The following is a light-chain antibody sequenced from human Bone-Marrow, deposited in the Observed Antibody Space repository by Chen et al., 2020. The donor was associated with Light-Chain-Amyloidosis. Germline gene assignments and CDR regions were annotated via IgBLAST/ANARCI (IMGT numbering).Light chain of an antibody. CDR2: EVT. CDR3: SSYTITNTLV. CDR1: SSDVGGDNH. V-gene: IGLV2-14*01. Sequence: QSALTQPASVSGSPGQSITISCTGTSSDVGGDNHVSWYQQHPDKAPKLMIYEVTNRPSWVPDRFSGTKSDNTASLTISGLQTENEADNFCSSYTITNTLVFESGTRVTVL. J-gene: IGLJ1*01.